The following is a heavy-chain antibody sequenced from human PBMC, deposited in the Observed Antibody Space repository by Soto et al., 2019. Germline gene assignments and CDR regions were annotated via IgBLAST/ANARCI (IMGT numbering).Heavy chain of an antibody. D-gene: IGHD6-25*01. CDR1: GFTVTSNG. Sequence: EVKLLESGGGLVQPGGSLRLSCGVSGFTVTSNGVSWVRQAPGKGLEWVSAISPNGQGIWYADSVKGRFTISRDISRNTVFLQMDSLRAEDTAVYYCTREAGWQRMVPYDWGQGTLVTVS. CDR3: TREAGWQRMVPYD. V-gene: IGHV3-23*01. CDR2: ISPNGQGI. J-gene: IGHJ1*01.